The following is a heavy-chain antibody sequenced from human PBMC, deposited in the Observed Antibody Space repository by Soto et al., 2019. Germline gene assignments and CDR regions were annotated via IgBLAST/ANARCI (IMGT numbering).Heavy chain of an antibody. CDR3: AKDSAAAGYGMDV. D-gene: IGHD2-15*01. Sequence: SGAASGFTFSSYGMHWVRQAPGKGLEWVAVISYDGSNKYYADSVKGRFTISRDNSKNTLYLQTNSLRAEDTAVYYCAKDSAAAGYGMDVWGQGTTVTVSS. J-gene: IGHJ6*02. CDR1: GFTFSSYG. CDR2: ISYDGSNK. V-gene: IGHV3-30*18.